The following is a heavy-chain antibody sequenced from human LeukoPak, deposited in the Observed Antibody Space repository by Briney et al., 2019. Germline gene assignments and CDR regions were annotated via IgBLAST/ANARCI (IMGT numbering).Heavy chain of an antibody. CDR1: GYTFTSYD. Sequence: ASVKVSCKASGYTFTSYDINWVRQATGQGLEWMGWMNPNSGNTGYAQKFQGRVTITRNTSISTAYMELSSLRSEDTAVYYCARGFWSGYPKYNWFDPWGQGTLVTVSS. CDR3: ARGFWSGYPKYNWFDP. CDR2: MNPNSGNT. V-gene: IGHV1-8*03. J-gene: IGHJ5*02. D-gene: IGHD3-3*01.